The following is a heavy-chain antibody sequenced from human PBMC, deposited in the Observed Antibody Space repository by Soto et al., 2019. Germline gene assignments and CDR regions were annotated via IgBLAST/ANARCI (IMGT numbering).Heavy chain of an antibody. CDR1: GFTFSSYA. J-gene: IGHJ6*02. V-gene: IGHV3-30-3*01. CDR2: ISYDGSNK. Sequence: QPGGSLRLSCAASGFTFSSYAMHWVRQAPGKGLEWVAVISYDGSNKYYADSVKGRFTISRDNSKNTLYLQMNSLRAEDTAVYYCARSEVVVITYYYGMDVWGQGTTVTVSS. D-gene: IGHD3-22*01. CDR3: ARSEVVVITYYYGMDV.